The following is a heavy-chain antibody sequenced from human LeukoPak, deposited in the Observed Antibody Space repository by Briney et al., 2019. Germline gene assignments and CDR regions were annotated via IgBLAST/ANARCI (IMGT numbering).Heavy chain of an antibody. D-gene: IGHD3-9*01. CDR2: ISSSGSTI. J-gene: IGHJ4*02. V-gene: IGHV3-48*03. CDR1: GFTFSSYE. CDR3: ARVGYFDWSSYFDY. Sequence: PGGYLRLSCAASGFTFSSYEMNWVRQAPGKGLEWVSYISSSGSTIYYADSVKGRFTISRDNAKNSLYLQMNSLRAEDTAVYYCARVGYFDWSSYFDYWGQGTLVTVSS.